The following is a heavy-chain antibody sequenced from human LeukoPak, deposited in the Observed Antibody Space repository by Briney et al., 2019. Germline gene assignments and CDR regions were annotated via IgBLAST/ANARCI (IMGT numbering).Heavy chain of an antibody. J-gene: IGHJ3*02. Sequence: SETLSLTCTVSGGSISSYYWGWIRQPPGKGLEWIGSIYYSGSTYYNPSLKSRVTISVDTSKNQFSLKLSSVTAADTAVYYCARDGYYRDAFDIWGQGTMVTVSS. D-gene: IGHD1-14*01. CDR1: GGSISSYY. CDR2: IYYSGST. V-gene: IGHV4-39*07. CDR3: ARDGYYRDAFDI.